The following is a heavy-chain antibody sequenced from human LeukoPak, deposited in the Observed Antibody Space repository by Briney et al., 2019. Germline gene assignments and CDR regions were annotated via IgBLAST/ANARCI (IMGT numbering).Heavy chain of an antibody. Sequence: PGGSLRLSCAASGFTFSSYWMSWVRQAPGKGLEWVANIKQDGSEKYYVDSVKGRFTISRDNAKDSLYLQMNSLRAEDTAVYYCARHLSYGSGGYYNFAYWGQGTLVTVSS. CDR3: ARHLSYGSGGYYNFAY. V-gene: IGHV3-7*01. J-gene: IGHJ4*02. D-gene: IGHD3-10*01. CDR1: GFTFSSYW. CDR2: IKQDGSEK.